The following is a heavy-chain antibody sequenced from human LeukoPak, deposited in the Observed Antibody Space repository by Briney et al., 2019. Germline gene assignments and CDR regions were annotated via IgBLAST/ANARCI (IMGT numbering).Heavy chain of an antibody. J-gene: IGHJ4*02. CDR3: AKWGDFDVLTGYYVPDF. D-gene: IGHD3-9*01. Sequence: VGSLRLSCAASGFTFSNYAMSWVREARGKGLEWVSAITGSSGNTYYADSVKGRFTISRDNSKNTLYLQMNSLRDEDTAVYYCAKWGDFDVLTGYYVPDFWGQGTLVTVSS. CDR1: GFTFSNYA. CDR2: ITGSSGNT. V-gene: IGHV3-23*01.